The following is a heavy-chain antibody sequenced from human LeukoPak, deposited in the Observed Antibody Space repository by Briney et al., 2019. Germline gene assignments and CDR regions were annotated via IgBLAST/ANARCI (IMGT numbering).Heavy chain of an antibody. J-gene: IGHJ2*01. CDR2: VSSSSNTI. CDR3: ARPKWYFDL. CDR1: GFTFSDYY. V-gene: IGHV3-11*04. Sequence: GGSLRLSCAASGFTFSDYYMGWIRQAPGKGLEWVSFVSSSSNTIYYADSVRGRFTISRDNAKTSLYLQMNGLRAEDTAVYYCARPKWYFDLWGRGTLVTVSS.